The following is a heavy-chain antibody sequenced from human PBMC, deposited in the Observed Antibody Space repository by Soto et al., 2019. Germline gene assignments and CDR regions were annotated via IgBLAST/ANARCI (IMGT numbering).Heavy chain of an antibody. D-gene: IGHD3-10*01. CDR1: GGSITSPNW. J-gene: IGHJ4*02. Sequence: QVRLQESGPGLVNPSGTLSLTCVVSGGSITSPNWWTWVRQPPGRGLEWIAEMHHSGSTNYSPSLKTRVVMSIDKSKNQFSPKLNSVTAAETAVYYCATGNVYYYGSGGLWDQWGRGALVTVSS. V-gene: IGHV4-4*02. CDR2: MHHSGST. CDR3: ATGNVYYYGSGGLWDQ.